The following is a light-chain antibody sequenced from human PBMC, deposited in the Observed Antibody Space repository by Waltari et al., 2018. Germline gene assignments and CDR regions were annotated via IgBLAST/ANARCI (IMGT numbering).Light chain of an antibody. CDR1: QSINKW. Sequence: DIQVTQSPSTLSASVGDSITITCRTSQSINKWVSWYQQKPGKTPKLLIYRASSLESGGPSRFRGSGSATELTLSISGLQPDDVATYYCQQYNSYPYTFGQGTKVEI. CDR3: QQYNSYPYT. J-gene: IGKJ2*01. CDR2: RAS. V-gene: IGKV1-5*03.